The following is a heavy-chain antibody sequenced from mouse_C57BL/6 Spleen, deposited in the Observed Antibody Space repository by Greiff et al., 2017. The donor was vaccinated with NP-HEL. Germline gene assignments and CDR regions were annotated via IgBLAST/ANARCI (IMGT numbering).Heavy chain of an antibody. CDR3: ARHWGYDEDYAMDY. CDR2: ISGGGGNT. CDR1: GFTFSSYT. J-gene: IGHJ4*01. V-gene: IGHV5-9*01. Sequence: EVQLVESGGGLVKPGGSLKLSCAASGFTFSSYTMSWVRQTPEKRLEWVATISGGGGNTYYPDSVKGRFTISRDNATNTLYLQMSSLRSEDTALYYCARHWGYDEDYAMDYWGQGTSVTVSS. D-gene: IGHD2-2*01.